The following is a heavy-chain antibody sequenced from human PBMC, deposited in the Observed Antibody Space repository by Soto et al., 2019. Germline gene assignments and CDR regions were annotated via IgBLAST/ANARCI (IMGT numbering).Heavy chain of an antibody. D-gene: IGHD3-22*01. CDR3: ARDYYDCRGSYSWYFDL. Sequence: QVHLVQSGAEVKKPGSSVKVSCKASGGTFSSYPISWVRQAPGQGLEWMGGIIPIFGTTNYAQKFQGRVTITVDKSTSTAYMELSSLRSEDTAVYYCARDYYDCRGSYSWYFDLWGRGTLVTVSS. J-gene: IGHJ2*01. V-gene: IGHV1-69*06. CDR2: IIPIFGTT. CDR1: GGTFSSYP.